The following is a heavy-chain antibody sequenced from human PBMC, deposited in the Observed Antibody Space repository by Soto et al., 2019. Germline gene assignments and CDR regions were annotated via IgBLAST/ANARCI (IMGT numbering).Heavy chain of an antibody. Sequence: SETLSLTCSVSGGSISGSYWSWIRHSPGKGLEWLGYVYYTGSTNYSPSLRSRVSISVDTSKNEFSLRLSSVTAADTAVYFCARSVAVPGAHIDYWGQGTQVTVSS. CDR3: ARSVAVPGAHIDY. CDR2: VYYTGST. D-gene: IGHD6-19*01. V-gene: IGHV4-59*01. CDR1: GGSISGSY. J-gene: IGHJ4*02.